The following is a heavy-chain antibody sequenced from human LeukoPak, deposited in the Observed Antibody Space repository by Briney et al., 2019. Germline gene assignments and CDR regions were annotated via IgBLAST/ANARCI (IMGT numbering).Heavy chain of an antibody. CDR1: GGSFSGYY. J-gene: IGHJ4*02. V-gene: IGHV4-34*01. CDR3: ARVGRSWDFDY. CDR2: INHSGST. D-gene: IGHD6-13*01. Sequence: SETLSLTCAVYGGSFSGYYWSWIRQPPGKGLEWIGEINHSGSTNYNPSLKSRVTISVDTSKNQFSLKLSSVTAADTAVYYCARVGRSWDFDYWGQGTLVTVSS.